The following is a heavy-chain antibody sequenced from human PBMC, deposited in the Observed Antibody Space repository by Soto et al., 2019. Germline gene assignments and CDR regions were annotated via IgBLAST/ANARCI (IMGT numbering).Heavy chain of an antibody. J-gene: IGHJ4*02. CDR2: SSNSGTFS. CDR3: ARSGDNYNRLDY. CDR1: GFTFSDYY. Sequence: QVQLVESGGGLVKPGGSLRLSCEGSGFTFSDYYISWIRQAPGKGLEWISYSSNSGTFSRYADSVKGRFSISRDNTKNLLYLQMNSLRAEDTAVYYCARSGDNYNRLDYWGQGTPVNVSS. V-gene: IGHV3-11*06. D-gene: IGHD1-1*01.